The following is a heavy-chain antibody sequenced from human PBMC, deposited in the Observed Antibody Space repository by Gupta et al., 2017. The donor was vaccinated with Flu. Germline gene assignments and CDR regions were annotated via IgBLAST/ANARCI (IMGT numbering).Heavy chain of an antibody. CDR2: INNRGGNT. J-gene: IGHJ6*02. D-gene: IGHD5-18*01. CDR3: AEVIGAYTYGTYYYYGMDV. Sequence: EVQLLESGGGLLQPGGSLRLSCAASGFPFSSYAMSWGRQAPGKGLEWVSIINNRGGNTFYADSVKGRFTISRDNSENTLYLHMNSLRAEDTAVYHCAEVIGAYTYGTYYYYGMDVWGQGTAVTVSS. CDR1: GFPFSSYA. V-gene: IGHV3-23*01.